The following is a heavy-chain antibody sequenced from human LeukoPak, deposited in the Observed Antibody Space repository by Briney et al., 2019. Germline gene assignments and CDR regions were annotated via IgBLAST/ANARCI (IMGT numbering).Heavy chain of an antibody. CDR1: GFTFTTYI. D-gene: IGHD5-24*01. Sequence: PGGSLRLPCAASGFTFTTYIMNWVRQAPGKGLEWISSISSGSSFIYYADSVKGRFTISRDNAKNSLYLQLDSLRAEDTAIYYCARMTGGDGYHYVDYWGQGTLVTVSS. CDR2: ISSGSSFI. J-gene: IGHJ4*02. CDR3: ARMTGGDGYHYVDY. V-gene: IGHV3-21*01.